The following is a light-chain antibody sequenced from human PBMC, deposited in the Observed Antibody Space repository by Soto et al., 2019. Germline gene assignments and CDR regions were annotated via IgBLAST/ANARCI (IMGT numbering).Light chain of an antibody. V-gene: IGKV1-16*01. CDR3: QQYHSYIFT. J-gene: IGKJ3*01. Sequence: DIQMTQSPSSLSASVGDRVTITCRASQGISNYLAWYQQKPGKAPNLLIFDASSLESGVPSRFSGSGSGTEFTLTINSLQPDDYGTYYCQQYHSYIFTFGPGTTVDIK. CDR2: DAS. CDR1: QGISNY.